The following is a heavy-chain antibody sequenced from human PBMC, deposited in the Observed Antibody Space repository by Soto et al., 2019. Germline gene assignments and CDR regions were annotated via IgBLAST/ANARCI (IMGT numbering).Heavy chain of an antibody. D-gene: IGHD2-15*01. CDR1: GFTFSSYS. J-gene: IGHJ6*03. CDR3: ERGGSIGENYYYYMDV. CDR2: ISSSSSTI. V-gene: IGHV3-48*01. Sequence: GGSLRLSCAASGFTFSSYSMNWVRQAPGKGLEWVSYISSSSSTIYYADSVKGRFTISRDNAKNSLYLQMNSLRAEDTAVYYCERGGSIGENYYYYMDVWGKGTTVTVSS.